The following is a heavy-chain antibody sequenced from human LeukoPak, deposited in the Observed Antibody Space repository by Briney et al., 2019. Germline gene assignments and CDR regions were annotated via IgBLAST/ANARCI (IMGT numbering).Heavy chain of an antibody. CDR3: AREKKSSTSMDY. CDR2: INTDWSTT. J-gene: IGHJ4*02. CDR1: GFTFSTYW. V-gene: IGHV3-74*01. Sequence: GGTLRLSCAASGFTFSTYWMHWVRQAPGKGLVWVSRINTDWSTTTYADSVKGRFTISRDNAKNTLYLQMNSLRAEDTAVYYCAREKKSSTSMDYWGQGTLVTVST. D-gene: IGHD2-2*01.